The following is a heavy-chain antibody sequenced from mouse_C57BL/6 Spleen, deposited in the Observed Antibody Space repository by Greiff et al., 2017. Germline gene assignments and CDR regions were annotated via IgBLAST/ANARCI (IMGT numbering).Heavy chain of an antibody. CDR3: ARKDYYGVGYFDV. CDR2: IYPRDGST. CDR1: GYTFTSYD. Sequence: VKLQESGPELVKPGASVKLSCKASGYTFTSYDINWVKQRPGQGLEWIGWIYPRDGSTKYNEKFKGKATLTVDTSSSTAYMELHSLTSEDSAVYFCARKDYYGVGYFDVWGTGTTVTVSS. V-gene: IGHV1-85*01. J-gene: IGHJ1*03. D-gene: IGHD1-1*01.